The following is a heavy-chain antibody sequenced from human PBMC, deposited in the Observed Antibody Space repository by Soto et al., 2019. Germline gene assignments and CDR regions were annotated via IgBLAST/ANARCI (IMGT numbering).Heavy chain of an antibody. Sequence: QVQLQESGPGLVKPSGTLSLTCAVSGGSISSSNWWSWVRQPPGKGLEWIGEIYHSGSTNYNPSLKTRVTISVDKSKNQLSLKLSSVTAADTAVYYCARINQYYYDSSGYYYPTSAFDIWGQGTMDTVSS. J-gene: IGHJ3*02. CDR3: ARINQYYYDSSGYYYPTSAFDI. V-gene: IGHV4-4*02. CDR1: GGSISSSNW. CDR2: IYHSGST. D-gene: IGHD3-22*01.